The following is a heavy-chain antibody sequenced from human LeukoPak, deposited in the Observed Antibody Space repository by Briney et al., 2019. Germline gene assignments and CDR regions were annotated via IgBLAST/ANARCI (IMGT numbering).Heavy chain of an antibody. CDR1: GFTFSDYY. D-gene: IGHD3-10*01. J-gene: IGHJ5*02. CDR3: ARDLSYDLFDP. CDR2: IKQDGSEK. V-gene: IGHV3-7*01. Sequence: GGSLRLSCAASGFTFSDYYTSWIRQAPGKGLEWVANIKQDGSEKYYVDSVKGRFTISRDNAKNSLYLQMNSLRAEDTAVYYCARDLSYDLFDPWGQGTLVTVSS.